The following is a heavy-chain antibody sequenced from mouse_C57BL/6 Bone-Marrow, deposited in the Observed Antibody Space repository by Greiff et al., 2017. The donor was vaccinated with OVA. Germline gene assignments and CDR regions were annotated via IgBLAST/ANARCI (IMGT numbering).Heavy chain of an antibody. D-gene: IGHD1-1*01. CDR1: GFSLTSYA. J-gene: IGHJ4*01. CDR3: ARNRNAIYYYGSSYVNYAMDY. CDR2: IWTGGGT. Sequence: VQLVESGPGLVAPSQSLSITCTVSGFSLTSYAISWVRQPPGKGLEWLGVIWTGGGTNYNSALKSRLSISKDNSKSQVFLKMNSLQTDDTARYYCARNRNAIYYYGSSYVNYAMDYWGQGTSVTVSS. V-gene: IGHV2-9-1*01.